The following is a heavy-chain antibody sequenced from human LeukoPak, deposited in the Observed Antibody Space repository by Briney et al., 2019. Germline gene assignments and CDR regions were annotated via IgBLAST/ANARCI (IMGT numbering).Heavy chain of an antibody. V-gene: IGHV3-23*01. Sequence: GGSLRLSCAASGFTFSTFGMSWVRQAPGKGLEWVSSISSSGGNTYYADSVKGRVTISRDNSENTLYLQMNSLRPEDTAVYYCAKVLGEYSIRSKPLDTWGQGTLVTVSS. J-gene: IGHJ5*02. CDR3: AKVLGEYSIRSKPLDT. D-gene: IGHD6-13*01. CDR2: ISSSGGNT. CDR1: GFTFSTFG.